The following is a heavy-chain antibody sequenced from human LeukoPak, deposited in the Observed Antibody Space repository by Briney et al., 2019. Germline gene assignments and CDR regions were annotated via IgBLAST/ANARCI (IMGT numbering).Heavy chain of an antibody. CDR3: ARSGYSSGYFNWFDP. CDR2: IYYSGST. J-gene: IGHJ5*02. D-gene: IGHD6-19*01. Sequence: SETLSLTCTVSGGSISSGGYYWSWIRQHPGKGLECIGHIYYSGSTYYNPSLKSRVTISVDTSKNQFSLKLSSMTAADTAVYYCARSGYSSGYFNWFDPWGQGTLVTVSS. V-gene: IGHV4-31*03. CDR1: GGSISSGGYY.